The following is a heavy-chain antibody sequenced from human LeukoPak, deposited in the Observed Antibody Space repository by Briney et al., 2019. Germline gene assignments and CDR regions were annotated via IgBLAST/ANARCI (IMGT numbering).Heavy chain of an antibody. J-gene: IGHJ6*02. D-gene: IGHD6-13*01. CDR2: MNPNNGNT. V-gene: IGHV1-8*01. CDR3: AREWSAGTYYYYGMDV. Sequence: ASVKVSCKASGYTFTSYDINWVRQATGQGLEWMGWMNPNNGNTGYAQKFQGRVTMTRNTSISTAYMELSSLRSEDAAVYYCAREWSAGTYYYYGMDVWGQGTTVTVSS. CDR1: GYTFTSYD.